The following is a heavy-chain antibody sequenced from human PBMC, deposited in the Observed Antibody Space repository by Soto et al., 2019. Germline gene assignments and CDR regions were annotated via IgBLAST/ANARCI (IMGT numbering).Heavy chain of an antibody. CDR2: ISAYNGNT. D-gene: IGHD4-17*01. V-gene: IGHV1-18*01. J-gene: IGHJ1*01. CDR3: ARDPYGDYIPEYFPH. CDR1: GYTFTSYG. Sequence: GASVKVSCKASGYTFTSYGISWVRQAPGQGLEWMGWISAYNGNTNYAQKLQGRVTMTTDTSTSTAYMELRSLRSDDTAVYYCARDPYGDYIPEYFPHWGQGTLVTVSS.